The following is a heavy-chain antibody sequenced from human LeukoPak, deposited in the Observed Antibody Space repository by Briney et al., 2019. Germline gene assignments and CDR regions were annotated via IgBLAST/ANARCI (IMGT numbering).Heavy chain of an antibody. CDR1: GGSISSSAYH. Sequence: SETLSLTCTVSGGSISSSAYHWGWIRQPPGKGLEWIGSIHYSGSTYYNPSLKSRVTISVDTSKNQFSLKLSSVTAADTAVYYCATDRAVAGTGDYWGQGTLVTVSS. V-gene: IGHV4-39*07. CDR2: IHYSGST. D-gene: IGHD6-19*01. J-gene: IGHJ4*02. CDR3: ATDRAVAGTGDY.